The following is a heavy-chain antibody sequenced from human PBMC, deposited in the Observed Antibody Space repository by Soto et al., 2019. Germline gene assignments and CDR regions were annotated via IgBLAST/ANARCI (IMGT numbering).Heavy chain of an antibody. D-gene: IGHD1-26*01. CDR1: GFTFSSYG. J-gene: IGHJ4*02. CDR2: ISYDGSNK. V-gene: IGHV3-30*18. Sequence: QVQLVESGGGVVQPGRSLRLSCAASGFTFSSYGIHWVRQAPGKGREGVAVISYDGSNKYYADSVKGRFTISRDNSKNPLYLQMNSLRAEDTAMYYCAKDQVGFDYWGQGTLVTVSS. CDR3: AKDQVGFDY.